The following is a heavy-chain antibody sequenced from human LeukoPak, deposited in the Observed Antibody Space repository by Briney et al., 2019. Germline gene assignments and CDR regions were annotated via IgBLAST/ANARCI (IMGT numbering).Heavy chain of an antibody. CDR3: ARGPVDGNEFDF. CDR2: SYSGGAT. V-gene: IGHV3-53*01. CDR1: GFTVRNNY. J-gene: IGHJ4*02. D-gene: IGHD5-24*01. Sequence: GGSLRLSCAASGFTVRNNYMSWVRQAPGEGLEWVSSSYSGGATHYTDSVKGRFTISRDNSRNTLFLQLNNLRAEDTAVYYCARGPVDGNEFDFWGQGTLVTVSS.